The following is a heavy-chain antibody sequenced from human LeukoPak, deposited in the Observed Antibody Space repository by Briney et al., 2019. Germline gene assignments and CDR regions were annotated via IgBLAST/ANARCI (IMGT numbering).Heavy chain of an antibody. CDR2: ISSNGGST. J-gene: IGHJ4*02. CDR1: GFTFSSYA. D-gene: IGHD4-17*01. CDR3: ARGSPVTTADY. V-gene: IGHV3-64*01. Sequence: GGSLRLSCAASGFTFSSYAMHWVRQAPGKGLEYVSAISSNGGSTYYANSVKGRFTISRDNSKNTLYLQMGSLRAEDMAVNYCARGSPVTTADYWGQGTLVTVSS.